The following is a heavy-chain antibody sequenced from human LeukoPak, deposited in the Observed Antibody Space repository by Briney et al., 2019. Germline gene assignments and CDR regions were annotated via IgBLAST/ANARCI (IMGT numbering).Heavy chain of an antibody. D-gene: IGHD4-17*01. V-gene: IGHV3-23*01. CDR2: ISGSGGST. CDR3: ARDRLHYGEYERTFDC. J-gene: IGHJ4*02. CDR1: GFTFSSYA. Sequence: GGSLRLSCAASGFTFSSYAMSWVRQAPGKGLEWVSAISGSGGSTYYADSVKGRFTISRDNAKNSLYLQMNSLRAEDTAIYYCARDRLHYGEYERTFDCWGQGTLVSVSS.